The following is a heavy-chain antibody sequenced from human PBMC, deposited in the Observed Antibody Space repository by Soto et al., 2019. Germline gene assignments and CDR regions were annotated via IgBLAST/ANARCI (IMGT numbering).Heavy chain of an antibody. Sequence: GVSLRLSCAASGFTFSSYAMNWVRPAPGKGLEWVAVISYDGSNKYYADSVKGRFTISRDNSKNTLYLQMNSLRAEDKAVYYCARDLISGWYNYGMDVWGQGTTVTVSS. CDR3: ARDLISGWYNYGMDV. V-gene: IGHV3-30-3*01. CDR1: GFTFSSYA. CDR2: ISYDGSNK. J-gene: IGHJ6*02. D-gene: IGHD6-19*01.